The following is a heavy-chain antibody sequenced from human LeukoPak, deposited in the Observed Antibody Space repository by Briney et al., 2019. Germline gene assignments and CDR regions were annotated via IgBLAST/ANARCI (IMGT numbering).Heavy chain of an antibody. Sequence: SETLSLTCTVSGGSISSYYWSWIRQPPGKGLEWIGYISYSGSTNYNPSLKSRVTISVDTSKNQFSLKLSSVTAADTAVFYCARDFSGSSYFDFWGQGTLVTVSS. CDR2: ISYSGST. CDR1: GGSISSYY. V-gene: IGHV4-59*01. J-gene: IGHJ4*02. CDR3: ARDFSGSSYFDF. D-gene: IGHD1-26*01.